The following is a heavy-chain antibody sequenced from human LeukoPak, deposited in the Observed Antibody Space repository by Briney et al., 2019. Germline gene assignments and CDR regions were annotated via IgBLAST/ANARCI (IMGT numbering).Heavy chain of an antibody. V-gene: IGHV3-11*01. Sequence: GGSLRLSCAASGFTFSDYYMSWVRQAPGKGLEWVSYISFSGSTIYYADSVKGRFTISRDNAKNSLYLQMNSLRAEDTAVYYCAKQANSGGVVNSFFDYWGQGTLVTVSS. CDR1: GFTFSDYY. CDR2: ISFSGSTI. J-gene: IGHJ4*02. CDR3: AKQANSGGVVNSFFDY. D-gene: IGHD3-3*01.